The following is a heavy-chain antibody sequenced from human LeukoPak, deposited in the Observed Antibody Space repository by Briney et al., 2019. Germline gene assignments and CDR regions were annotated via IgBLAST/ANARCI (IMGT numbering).Heavy chain of an antibody. CDR1: GGSISSSSYY. CDR3: AREVGDDYYGSGSYYNHY. CDR2: IYYSGST. V-gene: IGHV4-39*02. D-gene: IGHD3-10*01. J-gene: IGHJ4*02. Sequence: SETLSLTCTVSGGSISSSSYYWGWIRQPPGKGLEWIGSIYYSGSTYYNPSLESRVTISVDTSKNQFSLKLSSVTAADTAVYYCAREVGDDYYGSGSYYNHYWGQGTLVTVSS.